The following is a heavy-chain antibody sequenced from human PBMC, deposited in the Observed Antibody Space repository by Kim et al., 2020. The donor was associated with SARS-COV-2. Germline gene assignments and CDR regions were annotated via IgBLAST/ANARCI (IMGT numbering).Heavy chain of an antibody. CDR3: AAVEYFYDRTGYYIDQ. CDR1: GYLLRDFS. V-gene: IGHV1-24*01. CDR2: RHPETGEA. J-gene: IGHJ1*01. Sequence: ASVKVSCKFSGYLLRDFSIYWVRRRPGKGLEWMGGRHPETGEAMSAHIFQGRITMTEDTSADTASMELTSLKSDDTAVYYCAAVEYFYDRTGYYIDQWGQGTLVTVSS. D-gene: IGHD3-9*01.